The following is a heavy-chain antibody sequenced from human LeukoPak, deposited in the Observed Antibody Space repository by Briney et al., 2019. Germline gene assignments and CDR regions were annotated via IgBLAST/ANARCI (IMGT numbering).Heavy chain of an antibody. Sequence: GGSLRPSCAASGFTFSSYAMHWVRQAPGKGLEWVAVISYDGSNKYYADSVKGRFTISRDNSKNTLYLQMNSLRAEDTAVYYCARDRGDGYNFWDDYWGQGTLVTVSS. D-gene: IGHD3-3*01. J-gene: IGHJ4*02. CDR1: GFTFSSYA. CDR2: ISYDGSNK. V-gene: IGHV3-30-3*01. CDR3: ARDRGDGYNFWDDY.